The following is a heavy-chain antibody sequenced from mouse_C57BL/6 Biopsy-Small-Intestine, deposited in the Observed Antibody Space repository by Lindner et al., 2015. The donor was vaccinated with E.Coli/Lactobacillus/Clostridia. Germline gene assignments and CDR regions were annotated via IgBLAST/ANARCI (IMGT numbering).Heavy chain of an antibody. CDR3: ARSTLLRTDY. V-gene: IGHV1-20*02. J-gene: IGHJ2*01. D-gene: IGHD1-1*01. CDR2: INPHNGDV. CDR1: GFSFTGYF. Sequence: VQLQESGPDLVKPGASVKISCKASGFSFTGYFMNWVMQSHGKSLEWIGRINPHNGDVFYNQKFKGKATLTVDKSSSTAHMELRSLASEDSAVYYCARSTLLRTDYWGQGTTLTVSS.